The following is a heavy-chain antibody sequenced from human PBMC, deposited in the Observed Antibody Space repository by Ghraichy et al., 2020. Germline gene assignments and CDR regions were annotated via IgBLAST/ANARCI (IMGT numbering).Heavy chain of an antibody. V-gene: IGHV3-48*01. J-gene: IGHJ4*02. D-gene: IGHD2-21*02. CDR3: ARSRAVVVTAQYYLDW. Sequence: GSLNISCEASGFTFRSYSMNWVRQAPGVGLEWFSYISSGIIYYADSVKGRFTISRDNAKNSLYLQMNSLRAEDTAVYYCARSRAVVVTAQYYLDWWGQGTLVTVSA. CDR2: ISSGII. CDR1: GFTFRSYS.